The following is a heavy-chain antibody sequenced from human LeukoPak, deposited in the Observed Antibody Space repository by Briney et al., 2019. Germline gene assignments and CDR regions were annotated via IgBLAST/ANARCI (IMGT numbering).Heavy chain of an antibody. Sequence: GGPLRLSCAASVFTFSRYAVHWVRQAPGKGLEWVAVISYDGSNKYFADSVKGRFTISRDNSKNTLYLQMNSLRPEDTAVYYCARGHDYRTEGSFDYWGQGTLVTVSS. D-gene: IGHD4-11*01. CDR2: ISYDGSNK. J-gene: IGHJ4*02. V-gene: IGHV3-30*04. CDR3: ARGHDYRTEGSFDY. CDR1: VFTFSRYA.